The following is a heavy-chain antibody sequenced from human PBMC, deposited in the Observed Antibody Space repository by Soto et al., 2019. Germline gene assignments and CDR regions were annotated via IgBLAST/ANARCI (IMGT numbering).Heavy chain of an antibody. CDR3: ARDSTLRYFVWLYINAWFDP. CDR1: CYTFTSYL. CDR2: IRAYNGNT. V-gene: IGHV1-18*01. D-gene: IGHD3-9*01. J-gene: IGHJ5*02. Sequence: SVNDSRKASCYTFTSYLISWLRQPPAQGIPWMGWIRAYNGNTNYEQKRQGRVTMTTDTAKSTAYMELRSLRSDDRAVYYCARDSTLRYFVWLYINAWFDPWG.